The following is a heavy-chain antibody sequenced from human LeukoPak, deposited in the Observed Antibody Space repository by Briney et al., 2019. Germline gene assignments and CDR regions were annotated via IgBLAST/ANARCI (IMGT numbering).Heavy chain of an antibody. CDR3: ATAKLGGNSDFDY. V-gene: IGHV1-46*01. D-gene: IGHD4-23*01. Sequence: ASVKVSCKASGYTFTSYFIHWVRQAPGQGLEWMGIINPSGGSTNYAQKFQGRVTMTRDTSTSTVYMELSSLRSEDTAVYYCATAKLGGNSDFDYWGQGTLVTVSS. CDR1: GYTFTSYF. J-gene: IGHJ4*02. CDR2: INPSGGST.